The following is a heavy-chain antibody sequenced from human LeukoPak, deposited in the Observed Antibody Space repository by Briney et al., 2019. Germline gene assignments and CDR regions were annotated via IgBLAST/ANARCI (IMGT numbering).Heavy chain of an antibody. CDR1: GGSIGSSSYY. J-gene: IGHJ5*02. CDR3: ARTLPLLWFGELYPNWFDP. V-gene: IGHV4-39*01. CDR2: IYYSGST. D-gene: IGHD3-10*01. Sequence: SETLSLTCTVSGGSIGSSSYYWGWIRQPPGKGLEWIGSIYYSGSTYYNPSLKSPVTLSVDTSKNQFSLKLSSVTAADTAVYYCARTLPLLWFGELYPNWFDPWGQGTLVTVSS.